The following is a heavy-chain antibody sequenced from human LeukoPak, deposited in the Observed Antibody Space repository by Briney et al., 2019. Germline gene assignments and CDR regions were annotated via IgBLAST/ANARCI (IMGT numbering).Heavy chain of an antibody. Sequence: MGWXNPNSGGTNYAQKFQGRVTMTRDTSISTAYMELSRLRSDDTAVYYCARAYGSGSYYNEFDYWGQGTLVTVSS. D-gene: IGHD3-10*01. CDR2: XNPNSGGT. V-gene: IGHV1-2*02. J-gene: IGHJ4*02. CDR3: ARAYGSGSYYNEFDY.